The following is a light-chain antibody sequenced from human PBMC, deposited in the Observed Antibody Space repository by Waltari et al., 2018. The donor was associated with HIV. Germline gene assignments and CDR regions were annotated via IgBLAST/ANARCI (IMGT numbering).Light chain of an antibody. Sequence: QSVLTQPPSASGTPGQTVTISCSGSSSNIGNDAVNWYQPLPGTAPKLLTYSNNQRPAGVPDRCAAAKSGTSASLAISGLQAEDQADYYCGTWDDSLNGWEVFGGGTKLTVL. CDR2: SNN. CDR3: GTWDDSLNGWEV. CDR1: SSNIGNDA. J-gene: IGLJ2*01. V-gene: IGLV1-44*01.